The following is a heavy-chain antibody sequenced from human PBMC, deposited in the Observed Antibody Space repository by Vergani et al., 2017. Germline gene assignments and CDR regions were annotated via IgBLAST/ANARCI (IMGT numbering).Heavy chain of an antibody. V-gene: IGHV3-30*03. D-gene: IGHD1-1*01. J-gene: IGHJ1*01. CDR1: GFTSSYYG. CDR2: ISYDGTQK. Sequence: QVHLVESGGGVVQPGRSLRLSCVVSGFTSSYYGMHWVRQAPGKGLEWVAVISYDGTQKYYADSAKGRFTISRDNSKSTLYLQMNSLRTEDTAVYYCATKSCGTPGCQIGYFREWGQGTLVTFSS. CDR3: ATKSCGTPGCQIGYFRE.